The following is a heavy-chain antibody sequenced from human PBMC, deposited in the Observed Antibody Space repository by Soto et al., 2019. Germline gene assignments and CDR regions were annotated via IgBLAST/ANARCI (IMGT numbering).Heavy chain of an antibody. CDR3: AREGPIEQRGVTMIVGGFDY. CDR1: GGSFSGYY. Sequence: PSETLSLTCAVYGGSFSGYYWSWIRQPPGKGLEWIGEINHSGSTNYNPSLKSRVTISVDTSKNQFSLKLSSVTAADTAVYYCAREGPIEQRGVTMIVGGFDYWGQGTLVTVSS. V-gene: IGHV4-34*01. D-gene: IGHD3-22*01. J-gene: IGHJ4*02. CDR2: INHSGST.